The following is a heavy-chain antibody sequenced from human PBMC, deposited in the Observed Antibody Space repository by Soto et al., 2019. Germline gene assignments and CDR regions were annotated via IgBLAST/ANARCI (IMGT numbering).Heavy chain of an antibody. D-gene: IGHD2-15*01. Sequence: QLQLQESGPGLVKPSETLSLTCTVSGGSISSSSSYYWGWIRQPPGKGLEWIGSGYYTGSTYYNPSLKSRVTISVDTSKNQFSLKLSSVTAADTAVYYCARHPGCSGGSCYYWFGPWGQGTLVTVSS. CDR2: GYYTGST. V-gene: IGHV4-39*01. J-gene: IGHJ5*02. CDR1: GGSISSSSSYY. CDR3: ARHPGCSGGSCYYWFGP.